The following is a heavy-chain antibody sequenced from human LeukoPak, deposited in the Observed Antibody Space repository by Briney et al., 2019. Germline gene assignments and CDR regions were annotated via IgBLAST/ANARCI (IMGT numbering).Heavy chain of an antibody. CDR3: ARVAMSDSSGYCDY. J-gene: IGHJ4*02. Sequence: GGSLRLSCAASGFTFSSYAMSWVRQAPGKGLEWVSAISGSGGSTYYADSVKGRFTISRDNSKNTLYLQMNSLRAEDTAVYYCARVAMSDSSGYCDYWGQGTLVTVSS. V-gene: IGHV3-23*01. D-gene: IGHD3-22*01. CDR1: GFTFSSYA. CDR2: ISGSGGST.